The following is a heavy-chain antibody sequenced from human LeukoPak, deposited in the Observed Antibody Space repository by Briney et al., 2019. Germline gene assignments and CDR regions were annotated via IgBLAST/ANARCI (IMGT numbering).Heavy chain of an antibody. CDR3: AREQWLVRYYYYGMDV. CDR2: IWYDGSNK. Sequence: GGSLRLSCAASGFTFSSYGMHWVRQAPGKGLEWVAVIWYDGSNKFYADSVKGRFTISRDNSKNTLYLQMNSLRAEDTAVYYCAREQWLVRYYYYGMDVWGQGTTVTVSS. J-gene: IGHJ6*02. CDR1: GFTFSSYG. D-gene: IGHD6-19*01. V-gene: IGHV3-33*01.